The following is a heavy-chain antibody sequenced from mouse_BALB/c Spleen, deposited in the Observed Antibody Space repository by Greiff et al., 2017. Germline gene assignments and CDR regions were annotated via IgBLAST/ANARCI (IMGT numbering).Heavy chain of an antibody. D-gene: IGHD2-3*01. CDR1: GYSITSDYA. J-gene: IGHJ1*01. Sequence: DVQLQESGPGLVKPSQSLSLTCTVTGYSITSDYAWNWIRQFPGNKLEWMGYISYSGSTSYNPSLKSRISITRDTSKNQFFLQLNSVTTEDTATYYCARVDGSWYFDVWGAGTTVTVSS. CDR3: ARVDGSWYFDV. V-gene: IGHV3-2*02. CDR2: ISYSGST.